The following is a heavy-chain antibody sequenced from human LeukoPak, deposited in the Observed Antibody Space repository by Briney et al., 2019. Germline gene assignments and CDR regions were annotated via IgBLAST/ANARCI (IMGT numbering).Heavy chain of an antibody. J-gene: IGHJ4*02. CDR1: VFTFSIYA. Sequence: GGSLRLSCAASVFTFSIYAMSGVPQAPGKGLECVCAISGSGGSTYYAESVKGRFTISRDNATNKLYLQMSSLRAEDTAVYYCGKGRLGFGELYYFDYWGQGTLVTVSS. V-gene: IGHV3-23*01. D-gene: IGHD3-10*01. CDR3: GKGRLGFGELYYFDY. CDR2: ISGSGGST.